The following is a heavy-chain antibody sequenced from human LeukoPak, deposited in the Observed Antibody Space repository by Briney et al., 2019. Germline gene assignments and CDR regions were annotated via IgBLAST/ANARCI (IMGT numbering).Heavy chain of an antibody. CDR2: INHSGST. CDR3: ARVAPDTAMVSPPHGYYYYGMDV. D-gene: IGHD5-18*01. CDR1: GGSFSGYY. Sequence: SETLSLTCAVYGGSFSGYYWSWIRQPPGKGLEWIGEINHSGSTNYNPSLKSRVTISVDTSKNQFSLKLSSVTAADTAVYYCARVAPDTAMVSPPHGYYYYGMDVWGQGTTVTVSS. J-gene: IGHJ6*02. V-gene: IGHV4-34*01.